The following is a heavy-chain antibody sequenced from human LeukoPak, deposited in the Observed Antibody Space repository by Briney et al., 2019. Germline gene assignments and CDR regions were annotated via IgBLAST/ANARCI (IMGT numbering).Heavy chain of an antibody. Sequence: GASVKVSCKASGYTFTGYYMHWVRQAPGQGLEWMGWINPNSGGTNYAQKFQGRVTMTRDTSISTAYMELSRLGSDDTAVYYCARGDSSSWYDLLGYYHYYYMDVWGKGTTVTVSS. CDR2: INPNSGGT. D-gene: IGHD6-13*01. J-gene: IGHJ6*03. CDR3: ARGDSSSWYDLLGYYHYYYMDV. CDR1: GYTFTGYY. V-gene: IGHV1-2*02.